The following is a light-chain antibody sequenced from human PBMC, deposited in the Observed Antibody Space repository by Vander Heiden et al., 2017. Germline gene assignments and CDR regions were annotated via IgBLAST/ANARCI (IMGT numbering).Light chain of an antibody. J-gene: IGKJ4*01. CDR3: QQNDSNPPLT. V-gene: IGKV1-39*01. CDR2: AAS. CDR1: QSISSY. Sequence: DIQMTQSPSSMSASVGDRVTITCRASQSISSYLNWYQQKPGKAPKLLIYAASSLQSGVPSRFSGSGSGTDFTLTISSLQPEDFATYYCQQNDSNPPLTFGGGTKVEIK.